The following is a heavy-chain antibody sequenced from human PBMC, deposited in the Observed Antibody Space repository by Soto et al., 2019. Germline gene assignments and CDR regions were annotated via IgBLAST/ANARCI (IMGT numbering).Heavy chain of an antibody. CDR2: ISGSGGST. CDR1: GFTFSSYS. CDR3: AKAINEDYYGSGSLS. V-gene: IGHV3-23*01. Sequence: GGSLRLSFAASGFTFSSYSMNWVRQAPGKGLEWVSYISGSGGSTYYADSVKGRFTISRDNSKNTLYLQMNSLRAEDTAVYYCAKAINEDYYGSGSLSWGQGTLVTVSS. J-gene: IGHJ4*02. D-gene: IGHD3-10*01.